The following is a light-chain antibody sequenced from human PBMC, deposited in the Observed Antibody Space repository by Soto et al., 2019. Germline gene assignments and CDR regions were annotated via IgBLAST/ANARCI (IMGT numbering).Light chain of an antibody. Sequence: QSVLTQPASAFGSPGQSITISCTGTSSDVGGYNFVSWYQQHPGKAPKLMIYEVSNRPSGVSNRFSGSKSGNTASLTISGLQPEEEADYYCSSYTTSSTVVFGTGTKVTVL. CDR2: EVS. CDR3: SSYTTSSTVV. CDR1: SSDVGGYNF. V-gene: IGLV2-14*03. J-gene: IGLJ1*01.